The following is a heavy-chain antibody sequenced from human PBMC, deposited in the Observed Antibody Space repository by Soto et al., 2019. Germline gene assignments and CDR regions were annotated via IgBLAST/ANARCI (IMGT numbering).Heavy chain of an antibody. CDR3: ARMTYDDFWSGYYTWWFDP. V-gene: IGHV1-18*04. Sequence: QVQLVQSGAEVKKPGASVKVSCKASGYTFTSYGISWVRQASGQGLEWMGWISAYNGNTNYAQKLQGRVTMTTDTSTSTAYMELRSLRSDDTAVYYCARMTYDDFWSGYYTWWFDPWGQGTLVTVSS. D-gene: IGHD3-3*01. CDR1: GYTFTSYG. CDR2: ISAYNGNT. J-gene: IGHJ5*02.